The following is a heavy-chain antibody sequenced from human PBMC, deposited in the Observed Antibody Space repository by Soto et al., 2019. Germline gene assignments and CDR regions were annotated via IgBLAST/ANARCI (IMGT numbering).Heavy chain of an antibody. D-gene: IGHD6-19*01. CDR1: GYSLTEIS. V-gene: IGHV1-24*01. J-gene: IGHJ5*02. CDR3: ATESGWYNWFDP. CDR2: FDPEDDET. Sequence: QVQLVQSGAEVKKPGASVKVSCKVSGYSLTEISMHWVRQAPGKGLEWMGGFDPEDDETIYAQKFQGRLTMTEDTSKDTAYMELSGLRSEDTAVYYCATESGWYNWFDPWGQGTLVTVSS.